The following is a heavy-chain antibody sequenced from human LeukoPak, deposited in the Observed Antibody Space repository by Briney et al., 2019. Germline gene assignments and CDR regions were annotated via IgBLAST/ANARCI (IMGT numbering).Heavy chain of an antibody. CDR1: GFTFSSLG. J-gene: IGHJ4*02. V-gene: IGHV3-30*18. CDR2: ISYDGSNK. Sequence: GGSLRLSCAASGFTFSSLGMHWVRQAPGKGLEWVAVISYDGSNKYYADSVKGRFTISRDNSKNTLYLQMNSLRAEDTAVYYCAKPMVRGVGGDYWGQGTLVTVSS. D-gene: IGHD3-10*01. CDR3: AKPMVRGVGGDY.